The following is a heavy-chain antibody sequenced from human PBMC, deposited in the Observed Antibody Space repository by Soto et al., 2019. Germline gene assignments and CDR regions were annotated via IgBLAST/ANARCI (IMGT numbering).Heavy chain of an antibody. CDR3: AKDGDCSGGGCYFDH. Sequence: EVQLLESGGGLVQPGGSLRLSCAASGFTFSSYAMSWVRQAPGKGLEWVSVIRGSGGSTYYADSVKGRFTISRDNSKDTLYLQMNSLRAEDTALYYCAKDGDCSGGGCYFDHWGQGTLVTVSS. CDR2: IRGSGGST. V-gene: IGHV3-23*01. CDR1: GFTFSSYA. D-gene: IGHD2-15*01. J-gene: IGHJ4*02.